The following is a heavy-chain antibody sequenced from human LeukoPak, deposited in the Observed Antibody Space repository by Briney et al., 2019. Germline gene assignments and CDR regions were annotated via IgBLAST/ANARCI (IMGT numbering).Heavy chain of an antibody. V-gene: IGHV4-31*03. CDR2: IYYSGST. J-gene: IGHJ3*02. CDR3: ARVVVAAQADAFDI. D-gene: IGHD2-15*01. Sequence: SETLSLTCTVSGGSISSGGYYWSWIRQHPGKGLEWIGYIYYSGSTYYNPSLESRVTISVDTSKNQFSLKLSSVTAADTAVYYCARVVVAAQADAFDIWGQGTMVTVSS. CDR1: GGSISSGGYY.